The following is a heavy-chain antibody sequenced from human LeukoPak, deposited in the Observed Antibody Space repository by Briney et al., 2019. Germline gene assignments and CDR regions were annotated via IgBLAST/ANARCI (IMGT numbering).Heavy chain of an antibody. CDR3: AKDTPMVRGCLDV. V-gene: IGHV3-9*01. J-gene: IGHJ6*04. CDR2: ISWNSGSI. Sequence: PGGSLRLSCAASGFTFDDYAMHWVRQAPGKGLEWVSGISWNSGSIGYAESVKGRFTISRDNAKNSLYLQMNSLRTEDTALYYCAKDTPMVRGCLDVWGKGTTVTISS. CDR1: GFTFDDYA. D-gene: IGHD3-10*01.